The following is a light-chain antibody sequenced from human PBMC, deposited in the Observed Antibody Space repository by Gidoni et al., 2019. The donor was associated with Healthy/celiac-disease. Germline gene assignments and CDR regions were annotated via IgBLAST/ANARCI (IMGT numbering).Light chain of an antibody. CDR2: DAS. CDR3: QQRRNWLLT. V-gene: IGKV3-11*01. CDR1: QSVSSY. J-gene: IGKJ4*01. Sequence: EIVLTQSPATLSLSPGERATLSCRASQSVSSYLAWYQQKPGQAPRLLIYDASNRATGIPARFSGRGSGTDFTLTISSLEPEDFAVYYCQQRRNWLLTFGGGTKVEIK.